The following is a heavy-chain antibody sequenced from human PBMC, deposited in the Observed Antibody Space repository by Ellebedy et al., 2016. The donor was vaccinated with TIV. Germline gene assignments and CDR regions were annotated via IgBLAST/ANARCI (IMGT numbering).Heavy chain of an antibody. V-gene: IGHV3-66*01. Sequence: GGSLRLSXAASGFTVSSNYMSWVRQAPGKGLEWVSVIYSGGSTYYADSVKGRFTISRDNSKNTLYLQMNSLRAEDTAVYYCARDPTYYYGSGSYDYWGQGTLVTVSS. CDR3: ARDPTYYYGSGSYDY. CDR1: GFTVSSNY. D-gene: IGHD3-10*01. CDR2: IYSGGST. J-gene: IGHJ4*02.